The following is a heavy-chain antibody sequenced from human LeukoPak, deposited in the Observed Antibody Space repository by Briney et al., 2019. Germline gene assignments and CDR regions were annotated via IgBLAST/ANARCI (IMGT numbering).Heavy chain of an antibody. Sequence: ASVKVSCKASGYTFTSYGISWVRQAPGQGLEWMGWISAYNGNANYAQKLQGRVTMTTDTSTSTAYMELRSLRSDDTAVYYCALAAARMRDDYWGQGTLVTVSS. D-gene: IGHD6-13*01. CDR3: ALAAARMRDDY. V-gene: IGHV1-18*01. CDR2: ISAYNGNA. CDR1: GYTFTSYG. J-gene: IGHJ4*02.